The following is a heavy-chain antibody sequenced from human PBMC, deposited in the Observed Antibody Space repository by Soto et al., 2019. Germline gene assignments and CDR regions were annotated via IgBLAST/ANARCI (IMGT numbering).Heavy chain of an antibody. J-gene: IGHJ6*02. Sequence: QVQLVQSGAEVKKPGASVKVSCKASGYTFTSYDINWVRQATGQGLEWMGWMNPNSGNTGYAQKFQGRVTMTRNTSISTSYMELSSLRSEDTAVYYCARADGYSSSWYLNYGMDVWGQGTTVTVSS. D-gene: IGHD6-13*01. CDR3: ARADGYSSSWYLNYGMDV. CDR1: GYTFTSYD. CDR2: MNPNSGNT. V-gene: IGHV1-8*01.